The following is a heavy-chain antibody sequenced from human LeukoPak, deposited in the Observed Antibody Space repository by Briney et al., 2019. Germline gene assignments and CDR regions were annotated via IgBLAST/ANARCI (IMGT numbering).Heavy chain of an antibody. CDR2: IYTSGST. D-gene: IGHD1-26*01. J-gene: IGHJ4*02. CDR3: ARAFSGSYYGWFDY. CDR1: GGSISSYC. Sequence: ASETLSLTCTVSGGSISSYCWSWIRQPAGKGLEWIGRIYTSGSTNYNPSLKSRVTTSVDTSKNQFSLKLSSVTAADTAVYYCARAFSGSYYGWFDYWGQGTLVTVSS. V-gene: IGHV4-4*07.